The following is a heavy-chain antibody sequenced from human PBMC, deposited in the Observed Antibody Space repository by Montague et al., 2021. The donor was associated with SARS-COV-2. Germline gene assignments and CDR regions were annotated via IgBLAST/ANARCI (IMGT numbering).Heavy chain of an antibody. CDR2: ISYRAVT. V-gene: IGHV4-39*01. CDR3: ARHVSTGTGRGFIDD. D-gene: IGHD1-1*01. CDR1: NVSINNYS. J-gene: IGHJ1*01. Sequence: SETLSLTCTVSNVSINNYSRGWIRQSPGKGLEWIGTISYRAVTYYNPSLKTRVNISVDTSRTHFSLTLRSVTAADMAVYSCARHVSTGTGRGFIDDWGRGTLVTVSS.